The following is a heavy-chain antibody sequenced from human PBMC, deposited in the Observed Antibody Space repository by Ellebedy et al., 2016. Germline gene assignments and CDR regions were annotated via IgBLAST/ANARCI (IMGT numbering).Heavy chain of an antibody. CDR3: ARSAGGPITMARGVITQSYYFDY. Sequence: GESLKISXAASGFSFINYAMTWVRQPPGKGLEWVSGISGGGSSTSYADSVKGRFTTSRDNSKNTMYLQMNSLRAEDTALYYCARSAGGPITMARGVITQSYYFDYWGQGTLVTVSS. V-gene: IGHV3-23*01. J-gene: IGHJ4*02. D-gene: IGHD3-10*01. CDR2: ISGGGSST. CDR1: GFSFINYA.